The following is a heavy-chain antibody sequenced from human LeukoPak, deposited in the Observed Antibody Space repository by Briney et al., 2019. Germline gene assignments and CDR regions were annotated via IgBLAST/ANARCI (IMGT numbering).Heavy chain of an antibody. D-gene: IGHD3-3*01. V-gene: IGHV1-69*04. CDR2: IIPILGIA. CDR3: ARDGGITIFGVVIMPFDY. Sequence: ASVKVSCKASGGTFSSYAISWVRQAPGQGLEWMGRIIPILGIANYAQKFQGRVTITADKSTSTAYMELSSLRSEDTAVYYCARDGGITIFGVVIMPFDYWGQGTLVTVSS. CDR1: GGTFSSYA. J-gene: IGHJ4*02.